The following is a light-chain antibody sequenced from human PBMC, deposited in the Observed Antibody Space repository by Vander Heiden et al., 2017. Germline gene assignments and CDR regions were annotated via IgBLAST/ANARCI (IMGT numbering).Light chain of an antibody. CDR1: QSFGNNY. J-gene: IGKJ2*03. Sequence: IVLTQSPGSLSLSPGERATLSCRASQSFGNNYLAWYQQKPGQAPRLLIFDSSTRATGVPDRFSGSGSGTDFTLTIGGLEPEDFGVYYCQQYARSIGSFGQGTKLEIK. V-gene: IGKV3-20*01. CDR2: DSS. CDR3: QQYARSIGS.